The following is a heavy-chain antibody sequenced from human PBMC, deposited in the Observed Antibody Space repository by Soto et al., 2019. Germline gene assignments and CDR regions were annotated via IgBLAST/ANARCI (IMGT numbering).Heavy chain of an antibody. D-gene: IGHD3-16*02. Sequence: GGSLRLSCVASGFTVSSNYVSWVRQAPGKGLEWVSVIYSGGSKYYAESVKGRFTISRDNSKNTLYLQMNSQRAEYTALYYCARDPDDYVWGSYRSYCMDVWGQGTTVTVSS. J-gene: IGHJ6*02. CDR2: IYSGGSK. V-gene: IGHV3-53*01. CDR3: ARDPDDYVWGSYRSYCMDV. CDR1: GFTVSSNY.